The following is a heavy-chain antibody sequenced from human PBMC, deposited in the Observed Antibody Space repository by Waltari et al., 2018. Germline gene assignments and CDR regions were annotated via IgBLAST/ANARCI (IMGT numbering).Heavy chain of an antibody. CDR2: ISGSGGST. CDR3: AKFSPAMGSDY. J-gene: IGHJ4*02. CDR1: GFTFGSSA. V-gene: IGHV3-23*01. D-gene: IGHD5-18*01. Sequence: EVQLLESGGGLGQPGGSLRLSGAAPGFTFGSSAMSWGRKAPGKRLEWVSAISGSGGSTYYADSVKGRFTISRDNSKNTLYLQMNSLRAEDTAVYYCAKFSPAMGSDYWGQGTLVTVSS.